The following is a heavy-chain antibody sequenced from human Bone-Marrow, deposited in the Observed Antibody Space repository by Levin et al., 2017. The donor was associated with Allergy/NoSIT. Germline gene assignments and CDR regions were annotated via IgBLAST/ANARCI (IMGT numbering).Heavy chain of an antibody. CDR1: GGSFSGYY. D-gene: IGHD1-26*01. CDR3: ARGWGSGSYFNY. V-gene: IGHV4-34*01. J-gene: IGHJ4*02. CDR2: INHSGST. Sequence: SETLSLTCAVYGGSFSGYYWSWIRQPPGKGLEWIGEINHSGSTNYNPSLKSRVTISVDTSKNQFSLKLSSVTAADTAVYYCARGWGSGSYFNYWGQGTLVTVSS.